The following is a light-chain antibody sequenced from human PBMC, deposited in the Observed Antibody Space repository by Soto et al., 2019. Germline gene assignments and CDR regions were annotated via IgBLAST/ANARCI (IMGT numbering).Light chain of an antibody. J-gene: IGLJ3*02. V-gene: IGLV2-14*01. CDR3: SSYRSSSINWV. CDR2: EVS. CDR1: SSDVGGYNY. Sequence: QSALTQPASVSGSPGQSITISCTGTSSDVGGYNYVSWYQQHPGKAPKLIIYEVSNRPSGVSNRFSGSKSVNTASLTISGLRAEDEADYYCSSYRSSSINWVFGGGTKVTVL.